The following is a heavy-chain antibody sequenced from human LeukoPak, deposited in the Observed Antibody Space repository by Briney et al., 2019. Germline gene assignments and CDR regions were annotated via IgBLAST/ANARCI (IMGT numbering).Heavy chain of an antibody. Sequence: PSQTLSLTCTVSGVSVSNYYWSWIRQPPGKRLEWIGCIYYSESATYNPSLKSRVTISLNTSKNQFFLKLSSVTAADTAVYYCARKRSFDLWGQGTLVTVSS. V-gene: IGHV4-59*02. D-gene: IGHD3-9*01. CDR2: IYYSESA. CDR1: GVSVSNYY. J-gene: IGHJ4*02. CDR3: ARKRSFDL.